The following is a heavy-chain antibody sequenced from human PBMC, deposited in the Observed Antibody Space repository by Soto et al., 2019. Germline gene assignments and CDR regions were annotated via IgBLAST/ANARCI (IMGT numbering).Heavy chain of an antibody. V-gene: IGHV1-69*13. CDR3: ASGGTTVTTFNGGPDY. Sequence: ASVKVSCKASGGTFSSYAISWVRQAPGQGLEWMGGIIPIFGTANYAQKFQGRVTITADESTSTAYMELSSLRSEDTAVYYCASGGTTVTTFNGGPDYWGQGTLVTVAS. CDR1: GGTFSSYA. D-gene: IGHD4-4*01. J-gene: IGHJ4*02. CDR2: IIPIFGTA.